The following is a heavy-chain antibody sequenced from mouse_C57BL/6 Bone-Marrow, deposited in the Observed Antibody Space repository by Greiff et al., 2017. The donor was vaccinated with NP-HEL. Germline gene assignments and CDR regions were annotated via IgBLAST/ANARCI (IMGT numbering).Heavy chain of an antibody. CDR1: GFTFSSYG. Sequence: VQLKESGGDLVKPGGSLKLSCAASGFTFSSYGMSWVRQTPDKRLEWVATISSGGSYTYYPDSVKGRFTISRDNAKNTLYLQMSSLKSEDTAMYYCARHGGWLPYWYFDVWGTGTTVTVSS. CDR2: ISSGGSYT. CDR3: ARHGGWLPYWYFDV. D-gene: IGHD2-3*01. J-gene: IGHJ1*03. V-gene: IGHV5-6*01.